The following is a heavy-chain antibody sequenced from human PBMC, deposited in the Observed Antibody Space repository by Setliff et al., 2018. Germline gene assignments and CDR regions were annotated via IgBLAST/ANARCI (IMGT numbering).Heavy chain of an antibody. CDR1: GDYISSQY. J-gene: IGHJ4*02. CDR2: ISNRGST. D-gene: IGHD3-3*01. CDR3: ALSDHYPFYYDY. V-gene: IGHV4-59*11. Sequence: SETLSLTCTVSGDYISSQYWSWIRQPPGKGLEWIGYISNRGSTDYNPSLKSRVTISEDTSRSQFSLRLTSVTTADTAVYYCALSDHYPFYYDYWGLGTLVTVS.